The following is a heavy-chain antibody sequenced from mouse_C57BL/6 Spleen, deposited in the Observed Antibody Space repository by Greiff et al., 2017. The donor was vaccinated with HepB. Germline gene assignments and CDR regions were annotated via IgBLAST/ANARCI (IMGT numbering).Heavy chain of an antibody. J-gene: IGHJ3*01. Sequence: VQLQQPGAELVMPGASVKLSCKASGYTFTSYWMHWVKQRPGQGLEWIGEIDPSDSYTNYNQKFKGKSTLTVDKSSSTAYMQLSSLTSEDSAVYYCARKGVYYGWFAYWGQGTLVTVSA. CDR3: ARKGVYYGWFAY. D-gene: IGHD1-1*01. CDR1: GYTFTSYW. CDR2: IDPSDSYT. V-gene: IGHV1-69*01.